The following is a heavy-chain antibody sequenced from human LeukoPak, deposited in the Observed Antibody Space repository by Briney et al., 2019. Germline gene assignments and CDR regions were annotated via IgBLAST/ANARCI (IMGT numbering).Heavy chain of an antibody. CDR1: GGSISSYY. D-gene: IGHD2/OR15-2a*01. CDR2: IYYSGST. V-gene: IGHV4-59*01. CDR3: ARDARVIGAFDI. Sequence: PSETLSLTRTVSGGSISSYYWSWIRQPPGKGLEWIGYIYYSGSTNYNPSLKSRVTISVDTSKNQFSLKLSSVTAADTAVYYCARDARVIGAFDIWGQGTMVTVSS. J-gene: IGHJ3*02.